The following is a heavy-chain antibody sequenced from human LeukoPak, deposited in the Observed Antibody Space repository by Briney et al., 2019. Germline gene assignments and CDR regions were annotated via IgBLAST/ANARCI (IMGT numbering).Heavy chain of an antibody. CDR3: ARVFCGGDCYAAFDI. V-gene: IGHV3-21*01. Sequence: PGGSLRLSCAASGFTFSSYSMNWVRQAPGKGLEWVSSISSSSSYIYYADSVKGRFTISRDNAKNSLYLQMNSLRAEDTAVYYCARVFCGGDCYAAFDIWGQGTMVTVSS. CDR1: GFTFSSYS. CDR2: ISSSSSYI. J-gene: IGHJ3*02. D-gene: IGHD2-21*02.